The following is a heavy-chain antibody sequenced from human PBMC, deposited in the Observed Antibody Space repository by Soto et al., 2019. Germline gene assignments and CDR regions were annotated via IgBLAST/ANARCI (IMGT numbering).Heavy chain of an antibody. CDR2: IIPILGIA. CDR1: GGTFSSYT. V-gene: IGHV1-69*08. CDR3: AREVVPAAIEEYFDY. D-gene: IGHD2-2*01. J-gene: IGHJ4*02. Sequence: QVQLVQSGAEVKKPGSSVKVSCKASGGTFSSYTISWVRQATGQGLEWMGRIIPILGIANYAQKFQGRVTITADKPTSTAYMELRSLRSEDTAVYYCAREVVPAAIEEYFDYWGQGTLVTVSS.